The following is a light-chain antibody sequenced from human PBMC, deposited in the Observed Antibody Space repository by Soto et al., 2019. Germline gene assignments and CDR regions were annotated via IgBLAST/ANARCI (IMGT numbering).Light chain of an antibody. CDR2: KAS. Sequence: DIQMTQSPSTLSASVGDRVTITCRASQSISSWLAWYQQKPGKAPKLLIYKASSLESGVPSRFSGSGSGTEFTLTINSLQPDDFATYYCQQYNSYWLTFGGGTKVEIK. CDR1: QSISSW. J-gene: IGKJ4*01. CDR3: QQYNSYWLT. V-gene: IGKV1-5*03.